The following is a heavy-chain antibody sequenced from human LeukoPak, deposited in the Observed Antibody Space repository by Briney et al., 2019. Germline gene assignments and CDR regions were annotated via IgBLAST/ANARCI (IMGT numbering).Heavy chain of an antibody. J-gene: IGHJ4*02. CDR1: GFTFSSYW. Sequence: GGSLRLSCAASGFTFSSYWMSWVRQAPGKGLEWVANIKQDGSEKYYVDSVKGRFTISRDNAKNSLYLQMNSLRAEDTAVYYCAGDPSGIAARFDYWGQGTLVTVSS. CDR3: AGDPSGIAARFDY. CDR2: IKQDGSEK. V-gene: IGHV3-7*01. D-gene: IGHD6-6*01.